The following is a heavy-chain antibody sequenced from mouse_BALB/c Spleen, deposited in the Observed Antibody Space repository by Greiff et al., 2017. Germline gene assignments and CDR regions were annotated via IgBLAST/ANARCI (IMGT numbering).Heavy chain of an antibody. CDR2: IYPGNVNT. V-gene: IGHV1S56*01. D-gene: IGHD1-2*01. J-gene: IGHJ4*01. CDR1: GYTFTSYY. Sequence: VQLQQSGPELVKPGASVRISCKASGYTFTSYYIHWVKQRPGQGLEWIGWIYPGNVNTKYNEKFKGKATLTADKSSSTAYMQLSSLTSEDSAVYFCARRGFTAPMDYWGQGTSVTVSS. CDR3: ARRGFTAPMDY.